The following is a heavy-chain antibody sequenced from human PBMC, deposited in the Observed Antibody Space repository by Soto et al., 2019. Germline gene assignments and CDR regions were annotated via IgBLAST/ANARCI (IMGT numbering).Heavy chain of an antibody. Sequence: ASVTVSCKASGYTFTSYAMHWVRQAPGQRLEWMGWINAIFGTTKYSQKFQGRVTITTDESTSTAYMELSSLRSEDTAVYYCARKRKEGYYYYGMDVWGQGTTVTVSS. CDR1: GYTFTSYA. J-gene: IGHJ6*02. CDR3: ARKRKEGYYYYGMDV. V-gene: IGHV1-3*01. CDR2: INAIFGTT.